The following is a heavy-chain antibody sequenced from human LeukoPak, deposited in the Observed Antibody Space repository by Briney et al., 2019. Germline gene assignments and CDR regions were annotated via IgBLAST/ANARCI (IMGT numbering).Heavy chain of an antibody. J-gene: IGHJ4*02. CDR2: ISGGGRST. CDR3: ARERYFDY. CDR1: GFSFNTCA. V-gene: IGHV3-23*01. Sequence: GGSLRLSYAASGFSFNTCAMSWVRQAPGKGLEWVSTISGGGRSTDYADSVKGQFTISRDNSKNTLYLQMNSLRAEDTAVYYCARERYFDYWGQGTLVTVSS.